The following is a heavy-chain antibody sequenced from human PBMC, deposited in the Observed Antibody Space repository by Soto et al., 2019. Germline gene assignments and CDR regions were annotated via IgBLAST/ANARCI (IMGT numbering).Heavy chain of an antibody. J-gene: IGHJ4*02. V-gene: IGHV3-66*01. CDR1: GFTVSSNR. Sequence: EVQLVESGGGLVQPGGSLRLSCEASGFTVSSNRMSWVRQAPGKGLEWVSVIHSGDTTYYADSVKGRFTISRDNSKNTLYLEMNSLRVEDTAVYCCARIDYGDDYWGQGTLVTVSS. CDR2: IHSGDTT. CDR3: ARIDYGDDY. D-gene: IGHD4-17*01.